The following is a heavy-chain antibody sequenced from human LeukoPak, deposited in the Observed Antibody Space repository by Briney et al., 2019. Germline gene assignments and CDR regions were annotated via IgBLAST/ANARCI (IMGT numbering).Heavy chain of an antibody. D-gene: IGHD3-3*01. V-gene: IGHV4-34*01. CDR3: ARVPFERRFLEWLSPRCDP. CDR1: GGSFSGYY. J-gene: IGHJ5*02. Sequence: SETLSLTCAVYGGSFSGYYWSWIRQPPGKGLEWIGEINHSGSTNYNPSLKSRVTISVDTSKNQFSLKLSSVTAADTAVYYCARVPFERRFLEWLSPRCDPWGQGTLVTVSS. CDR2: INHSGST.